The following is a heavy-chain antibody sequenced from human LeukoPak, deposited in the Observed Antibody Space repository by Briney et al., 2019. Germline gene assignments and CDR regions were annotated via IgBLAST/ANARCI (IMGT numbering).Heavy chain of an antibody. J-gene: IGHJ6*03. CDR1: GFTVSSNY. CDR2: IYSGGST. CDR3: ARDPYNGAYSEGYYYYYMDV. Sequence: GGSLRLSCAASGFTVSSNYMSWVRQAPGKGLEWVSVIYSGGSTFYADSVKGRFTISRDNAQNSLYLQMNSLRVEDTAIYYCARDPYNGAYSEGYYYYYMDVWGKGTTVTVSS. V-gene: IGHV3-53*01. D-gene: IGHD1-1*01.